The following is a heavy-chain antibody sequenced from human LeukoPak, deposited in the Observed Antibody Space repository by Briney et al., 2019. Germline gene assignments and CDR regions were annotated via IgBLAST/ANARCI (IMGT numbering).Heavy chain of an antibody. CDR2: INHRGSS. CDR1: GGSFSGYY. CDR3: ARDKFCSDTGSCNIGLFDF. D-gene: IGHD2-15*01. V-gene: IGHV4-34*01. Sequence: PSETLSLTCGVFGGSFSGYYWTWLRLPPGKGLEWIGQINHRGSSHYNPPLRSRVTISVDTSKTQFSLKLTSVTAADTAVYYCARDKFCSDTGSCNIGLFDFWGQGALVTVSS. J-gene: IGHJ4*02.